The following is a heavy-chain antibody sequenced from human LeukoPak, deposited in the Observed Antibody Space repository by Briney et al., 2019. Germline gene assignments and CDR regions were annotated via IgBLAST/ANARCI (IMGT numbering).Heavy chain of an antibody. D-gene: IGHD3-22*01. J-gene: IGHJ5*02. CDR1: GFTFSNYG. V-gene: IGHV3-15*01. CDR3: ATDFYDST. Sequence: GGSLRLSCAASGFTFSNYGMSWVRQAPGKGLEWVGRIRSNSDGGTIDYAAPVKGRFTLSRDDSKTTLYLQMNSPQTEDTAVYYCATDFYDSTWGQGTLVTVSS. CDR2: IRSNSDGGTI.